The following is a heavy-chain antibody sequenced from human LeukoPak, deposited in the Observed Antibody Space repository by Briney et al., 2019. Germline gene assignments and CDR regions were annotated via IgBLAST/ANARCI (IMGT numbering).Heavy chain of an antibody. CDR1: GGSFSGYY. V-gene: IGHV4-34*01. D-gene: IGHD2-15*01. CDR3: ARRGGFRNSCYDY. Sequence: PSKTLSLTCAVYGGSFSGYYWSWIRQPPGKGLEWIGEINHSGSTNYNPSLKSRVTISVDTSKNQFSLKLSSVTAADTAVYYCARRGGFRNSCYDYWGQGTLVTVSS. J-gene: IGHJ4*02. CDR2: INHSGST.